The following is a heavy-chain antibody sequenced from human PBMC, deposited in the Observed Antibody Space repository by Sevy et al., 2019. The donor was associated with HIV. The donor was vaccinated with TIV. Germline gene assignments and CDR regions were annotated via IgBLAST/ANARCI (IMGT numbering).Heavy chain of an antibody. Sequence: GGSLRLSCAASGFTFSSYSMNWVRQAPGKGLEWVSSISSSSRYIYYADSLKGRFTISRDNAKNSLYLQMNSLRVEDTAVYYCARDGYSGYDFSDNWGQGTRVTVSS. CDR1: GFTFSSYS. V-gene: IGHV3-21*01. CDR2: ISSSSRYI. CDR3: ARDGYSGYDFSDN. D-gene: IGHD5-12*01. J-gene: IGHJ4*02.